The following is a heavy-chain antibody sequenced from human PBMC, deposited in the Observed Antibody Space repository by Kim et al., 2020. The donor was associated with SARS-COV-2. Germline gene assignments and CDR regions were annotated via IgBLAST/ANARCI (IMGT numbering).Heavy chain of an antibody. CDR1: GYTFTANY. Sequence: ASVKVSCKASGYTFTANYIHWVRQAPGQGLEWLGWIDPNNGDTHYAQNFQGRVTMTGDPSVSTAYMALSGLRSDDTAIYYCTRIGPQLIRGDYWGQGTPVTVSS. V-gene: IGHV1-2*02. CDR3: TRIGPQLIRGDY. J-gene: IGHJ4*02. D-gene: IGHD6-13*01. CDR2: IDPNNGDT.